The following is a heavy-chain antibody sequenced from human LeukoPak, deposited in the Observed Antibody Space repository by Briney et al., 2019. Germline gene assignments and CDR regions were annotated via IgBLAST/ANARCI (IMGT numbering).Heavy chain of an antibody. J-gene: IGHJ5*02. CDR1: GDSISGYY. Sequence: PSETLSLTCTVSGDSISGYYWSWIRQPPGKGLEWIGYIYYSGSTNYNPSLKSRVTISVDTSKNQFSLKLSSVTAADTAVYYCARHGVCSGGSCYGWFDPWGQGTLVTVSS. V-gene: IGHV4-59*08. CDR3: ARHGVCSGGSCYGWFDP. CDR2: IYYSGST. D-gene: IGHD2-15*01.